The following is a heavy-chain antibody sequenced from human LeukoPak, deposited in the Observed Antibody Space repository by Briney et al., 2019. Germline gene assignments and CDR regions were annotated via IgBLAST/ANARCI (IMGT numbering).Heavy chain of an antibody. CDR3: ARIESWYDPNAFDI. J-gene: IGHJ3*02. Sequence: SGPTLVNPTGTLTLTCTVSGISLSNARMGVSWIRQPPGKALEWLAHIFSNDEKSYSTSLKSRLTISKDASKSQVVLTMTNMDPADTATYYRARIESWYDPNAFDIWGQGTMVTVSS. D-gene: IGHD6-13*01. CDR2: IFSNDEK. V-gene: IGHV2-26*01. CDR1: GISLSNARMG.